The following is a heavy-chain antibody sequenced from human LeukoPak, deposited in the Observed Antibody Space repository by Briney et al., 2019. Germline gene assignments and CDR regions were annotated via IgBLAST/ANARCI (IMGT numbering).Heavy chain of an antibody. Sequence: PSETLSLTCTVSGVYISSSSYYWGWIRQSPGKGLEWIGSVYYRGSTYYNPSLKSRVTISVDTSKNQFSLKLNSVTAADTAVYYCARTTRGGSDSWDPYYFDYWGQGTLVTVSS. J-gene: IGHJ4*02. V-gene: IGHV4-39*01. CDR1: GVYISSSSYY. CDR3: ARTTRGGSDSWDPYYFDY. CDR2: VYYRGST. D-gene: IGHD6-13*01.